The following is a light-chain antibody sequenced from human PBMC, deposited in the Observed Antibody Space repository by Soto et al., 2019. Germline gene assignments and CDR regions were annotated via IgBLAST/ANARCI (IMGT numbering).Light chain of an antibody. CDR2: DVS. J-gene: IGLJ1*01. Sequence: QSALTQPASVSGSTGQSITISCTGTRSDVGGYDYVSWYQQHPGKAPKLMIYDVSNRPSGVSNRFSGSKSGNTASLTISGLQAEYEADYYCSSYTSSNTYVFGTVTKLTVL. V-gene: IGLV2-14*03. CDR3: SSYTSSNTYV. CDR1: RSDVGGYDY.